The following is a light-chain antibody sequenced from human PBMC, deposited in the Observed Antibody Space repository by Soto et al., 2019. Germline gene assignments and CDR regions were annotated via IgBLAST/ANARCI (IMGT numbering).Light chain of an antibody. CDR3: QQSYSTPWT. Sequence: DIQMTQSPSSLSASVGDRVTITCRASQSISSYLNWYQQKPGKAPKLLIHAASSLQSGVPSRFSGSGSRTEFTLTISSLQPEDFATYYCQQSYSTPWTFGQGTKVEIK. J-gene: IGKJ1*01. CDR2: AAS. CDR1: QSISSY. V-gene: IGKV1-39*01.